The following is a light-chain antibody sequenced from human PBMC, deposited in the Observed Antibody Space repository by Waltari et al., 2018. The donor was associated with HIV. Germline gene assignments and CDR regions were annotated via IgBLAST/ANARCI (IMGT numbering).Light chain of an antibody. V-gene: IGLV2-14*03. J-gene: IGLJ1*01. CDR2: EVN. CDR3: SSYTTTYTYV. Sequence: QSALTQPASVSGSPGQSITISCSGTSSHGGGYNSVSWYQQRPGNAPKLIIYEVNSRPSGLSDRFSGSKSGNTASLTISGLQVEDEADYYCSSYTTTYTYVFGSGTKVTVL. CDR1: SSHGGGYNS.